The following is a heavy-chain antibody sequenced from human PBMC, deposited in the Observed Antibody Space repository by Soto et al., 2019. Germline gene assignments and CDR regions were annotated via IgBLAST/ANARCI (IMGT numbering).Heavy chain of an antibody. CDR1: GYTFTSYY. CDR3: TRAPSYGAFDI. D-gene: IGHD4-17*01. CDR2: INPSGGST. J-gene: IGHJ3*02. V-gene: IGHV1-46*03. Sequence: GASVKVSCKASGYTFTSYYIHWVRQAPGQGLEWMGIINPSGGSTTYAQKFQGRVTMTRDTSTSTVYMELSSLRSEDTAVYYCTRAPSYGAFDIWGQGTRATVSS.